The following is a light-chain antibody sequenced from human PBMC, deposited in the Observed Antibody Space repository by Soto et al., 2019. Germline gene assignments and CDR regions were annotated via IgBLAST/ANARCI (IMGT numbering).Light chain of an antibody. J-gene: IGKJ1*01. CDR3: QQYNSQCS. CDR2: GAS. V-gene: IGKV3-15*01. CDR1: QSISSS. Sequence: EIEMTQSPSTLSASPGERATLSCRASQSISSSLAWYQQKPGQAPRLLIYGASSWASGIPARFSGSGSGTEFTLTISSLQSEDFAIYYCQQYNSQCSFGPGTKVDIK.